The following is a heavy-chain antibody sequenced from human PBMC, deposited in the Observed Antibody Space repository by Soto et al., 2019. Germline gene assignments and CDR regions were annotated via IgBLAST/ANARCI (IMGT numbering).Heavy chain of an antibody. D-gene: IGHD2-8*01. CDR3: ARGDSTDCSNGVCSFFYNHDMDV. CDR1: GYSFTDYH. CDR2: INPKSGGT. Sequence: EASVKVSCKASGYSFTDYHIHWVRQAPGQGLEWLGRINPKSGGTSTAQKFQGWVTMTTDTSISTASMELTRLTSDDTAIYYCARGDSTDCSNGVCSFFYNHDMDVWGQVTTVTVS. J-gene: IGHJ6*02. V-gene: IGHV1-2*04.